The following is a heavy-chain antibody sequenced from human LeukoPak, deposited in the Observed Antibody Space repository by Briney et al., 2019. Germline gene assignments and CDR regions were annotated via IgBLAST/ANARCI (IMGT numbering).Heavy chain of an antibody. D-gene: IGHD6-13*01. CDR1: GYTFTSYG. V-gene: IGHV1-18*04. J-gene: IGHJ6*04. CDR3: ARDSSSWEARYYYYYGMDV. CDR2: ISAYNGNT. Sequence: ASVKVSCKASGYTFTSYGISWVRQAPGQGLERMGWISAYNGNTNYAQKLQGRVTMTTDTSTSTAYMELRSLRSDDTAVYYCARDSSSWEARYYYYYGMDVWGKGTTVTVSS.